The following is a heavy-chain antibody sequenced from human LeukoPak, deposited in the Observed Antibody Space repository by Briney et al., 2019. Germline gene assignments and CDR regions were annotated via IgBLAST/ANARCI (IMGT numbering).Heavy chain of an antibody. CDR3: ATTCLFDHGGNSVNYFDL. CDR1: GFTVSSYS. Sequence: PGGSLRLSCAASGFTVSSYSMHWVRQAPGKGLEWVSSISSSSSYIYYADSVEGRFTISRDNAKNSLFLQMNSLKAEDTAVYYCATTCLFDHGGNSVNYFDLWGRGTLVTVSS. J-gene: IGHJ2*01. V-gene: IGHV3-21*01. D-gene: IGHD4-23*01. CDR2: ISSSSSYI.